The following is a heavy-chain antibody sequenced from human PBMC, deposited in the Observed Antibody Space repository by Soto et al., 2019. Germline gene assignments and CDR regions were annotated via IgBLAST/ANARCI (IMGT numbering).Heavy chain of an antibody. CDR2: ISYSGAT. Sequence: SETLSLTCTVSGASISGYHWSWIRQLPGKGLECLGYISYSGATNYNPSLKSRVTMSIDTSKNQFSLQLNSVTAADTAVYYCARAFDIDWDTYYFDFWGQGPRVTVSS. J-gene: IGHJ4*02. CDR1: GASISGYH. D-gene: IGHD3-9*01. CDR3: ARAFDIDWDTYYFDF. V-gene: IGHV4-59*08.